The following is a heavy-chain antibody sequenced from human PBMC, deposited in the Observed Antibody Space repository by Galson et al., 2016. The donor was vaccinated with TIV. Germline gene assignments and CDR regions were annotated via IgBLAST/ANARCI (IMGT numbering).Heavy chain of an antibody. D-gene: IGHD1-26*01. CDR2: IIPMLGMT. J-gene: IGHJ4*02. Sequence: SVKVSCKASGGTFRRYSISWVRQAPGQGLEWMGRIIPMLGMTSYARRFQGRVTITADEFTSTAYMEMSGLSVGDTAMYYCATPGEMTSGSEGGGLDHWGQGTLVTVSS. CDR3: ATPGEMTSGSEGGGLDH. V-gene: IGHV1-69*02. CDR1: GGTFRRYS.